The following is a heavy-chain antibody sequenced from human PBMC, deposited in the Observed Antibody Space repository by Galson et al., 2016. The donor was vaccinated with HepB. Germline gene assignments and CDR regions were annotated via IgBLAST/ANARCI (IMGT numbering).Heavy chain of an antibody. D-gene: IGHD6-13*01. CDR3: VSRSHLAAEGVD. CDR1: GFTFSDYW. J-gene: IGHJ1*01. CDR2: IKQDGSEK. Sequence: SLRLSCAASGFTFSDYWMTWVRRAPGKGLEWVANIKQDGSEKYYVDSVKGRFTISRDNAKNSLYLQMNSLRAEDTAVYYCVSRSHLAAEGVDWGQGILVTV. V-gene: IGHV3-7*02.